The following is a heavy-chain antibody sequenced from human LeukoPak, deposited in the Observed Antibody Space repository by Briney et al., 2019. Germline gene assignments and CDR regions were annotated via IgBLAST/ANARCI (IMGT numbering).Heavy chain of an antibody. D-gene: IGHD3-22*01. J-gene: IGHJ3*02. Sequence: SETLSLTCTVSGGSISSYYWSWIRQPPGKGLEWIGYIYYSGSTNYNPSLKSRVTISVDTSKNQFSLKLSSVTAADTAVYYCARGDYYDSTHAFDIWGQGTMVTVSP. CDR2: IYYSGST. CDR3: ARGDYYDSTHAFDI. V-gene: IGHV4-59*01. CDR1: GGSISSYY.